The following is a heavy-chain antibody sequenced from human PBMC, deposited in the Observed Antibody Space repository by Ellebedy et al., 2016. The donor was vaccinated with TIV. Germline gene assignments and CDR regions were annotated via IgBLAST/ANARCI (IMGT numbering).Heavy chain of an antibody. J-gene: IGHJ2*01. V-gene: IGHV3-30*04. CDR1: GFTFSSYA. D-gene: IGHD3-16*01. CDR2: ISYDGSNK. Sequence: GGSLRLSCAASGFTFSSYAVYWVRQAPGKGLEWVAVISYDGSNKYYADSVKGRFTISRDNSKNTLYLQMNSLRVEDAAVYYCARDPQAFGGYDWYFDLWGRGTLVTVSS. CDR3: ARDPQAFGGYDWYFDL.